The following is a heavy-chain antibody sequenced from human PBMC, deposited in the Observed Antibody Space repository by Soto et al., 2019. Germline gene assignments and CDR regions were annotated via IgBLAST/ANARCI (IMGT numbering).Heavy chain of an antibody. J-gene: IGHJ4*02. V-gene: IGHV3-30-3*01. CDR1: GFSFSSCA. Sequence: QVQLVESGGGVVQPGRSLRLSCAASGFSFSSCAMHWVRQAPGKGLEWVAVVSHDGSNKYYADSVKGRVTISRDKSINTVYLPMNSLRAEDTAVYYCARVSIAVAGIAYYFDYWGQGTLVAVSS. D-gene: IGHD6-19*01. CDR3: ARVSIAVAGIAYYFDY. CDR2: VSHDGSNK.